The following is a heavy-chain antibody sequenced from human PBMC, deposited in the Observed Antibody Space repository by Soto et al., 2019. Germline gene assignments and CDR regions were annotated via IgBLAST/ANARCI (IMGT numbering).Heavy chain of an antibody. CDR1: GFTFRTYT. CDR3: ARDRGYDAHDYYYNAMDV. D-gene: IGHD2-15*01. V-gene: IGHV3-21*01. J-gene: IGHJ6*02. Sequence: GGSHRLSCISSGFTFRTYTMNWVRQAPGKGLEWVSGIRGFSPYTFYAESVKGRFTISRDNAKNSLYLQMNSLRAEDTAVYYCARDRGYDAHDYYYNAMDVWGQGTTVTVSS. CDR2: IRGFSPYT.